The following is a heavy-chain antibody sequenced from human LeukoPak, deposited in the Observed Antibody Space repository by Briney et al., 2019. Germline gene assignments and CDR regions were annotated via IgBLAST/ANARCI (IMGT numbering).Heavy chain of an antibody. CDR1: GYTFSGYH. Sequence: ASVKVSCKASGYTFSGYHMHWVRQAPGQGLEWMGWINPNSGGTNYAQKFQGRVTVTRDTSISTAYMELSRLRSDDTAVYYCARDRWSYDSSGYYDAYYFDYWGQGTLVTVSS. D-gene: IGHD3-22*01. CDR3: ARDRWSYDSSGYYDAYYFDY. J-gene: IGHJ4*02. CDR2: INPNSGGT. V-gene: IGHV1-2*02.